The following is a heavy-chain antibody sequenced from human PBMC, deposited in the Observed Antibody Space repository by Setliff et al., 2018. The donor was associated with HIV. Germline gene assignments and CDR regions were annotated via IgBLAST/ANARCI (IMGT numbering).Heavy chain of an antibody. J-gene: IGHJ3*02. CDR1: GYTFTNYD. D-gene: IGHD6-13*01. Sequence: VKVSCKASGYTFTNYDINWVRQATGQGLEWMGWLNPRSGTTNYAQQFQGRVTMTRDTSTSTVYMELSSLRSEDTAVYFCARTSPLYSRTFDAFDIWGQGTMVTVSS. V-gene: IGHV1-8*02. CDR2: LNPRSGTT. CDR3: ARTSPLYSRTFDAFDI.